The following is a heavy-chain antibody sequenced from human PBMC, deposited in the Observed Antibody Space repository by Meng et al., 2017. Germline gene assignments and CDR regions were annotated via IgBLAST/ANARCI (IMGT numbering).Heavy chain of an antibody. CDR3: ARDRGYSYGDRRADY. Sequence: GESLKISCAASGFTFSSYSMNWVRQAPGKGLEWVSSISNSISYIYYTDSVKGRFTISRDNAKNSLYLQMNSLRAEDKAVYYCARDRGYSYGDRRADYWGQGTLVTVSS. CDR1: GFTFSSYS. CDR2: ISNSISYI. V-gene: IGHV3-21*01. D-gene: IGHD5-18*01. J-gene: IGHJ4*02.